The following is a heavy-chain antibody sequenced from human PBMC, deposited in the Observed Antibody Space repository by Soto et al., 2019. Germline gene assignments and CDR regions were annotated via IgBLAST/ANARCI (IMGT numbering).Heavy chain of an antibody. V-gene: IGHV5-51*01. CDR2: IYPGDSDT. J-gene: IGHJ6*02. CDR1: GYSFTSYW. D-gene: IGHD6-13*01. Sequence: GESLKISCKGSGYSFTSYWIGWVRQMPGKGLEWMGIIYPGDSDTRYSPSFQGQVTISADKSISTAYLQWSSLKASDTAMYYCARQVPKLGQRVSNGMDVWGQGTTVTVSS. CDR3: ARQVPKLGQRVSNGMDV.